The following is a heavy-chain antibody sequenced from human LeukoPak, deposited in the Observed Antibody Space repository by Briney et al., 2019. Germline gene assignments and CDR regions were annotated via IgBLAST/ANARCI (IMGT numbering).Heavy chain of an antibody. D-gene: IGHD3-22*01. CDR1: GGSISSSSYY. J-gene: IGHJ4*02. V-gene: IGHV4-39*07. CDR3: ARTERGRGYYLDY. CDR2: IYYSGST. Sequence: SETLSLTCTVSGGSISSSSYYWGWIRQPPGKGLEWIGSIYYSGSTYYNPSLKSRVTISVDTSKNQFSLKLSSVTAADTAVYYCARTERGRGYYLDYWGQGTLVTVSS.